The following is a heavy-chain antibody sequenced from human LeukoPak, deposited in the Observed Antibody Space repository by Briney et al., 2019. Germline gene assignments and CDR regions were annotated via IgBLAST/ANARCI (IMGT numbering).Heavy chain of an antibody. J-gene: IGHJ3*02. CDR2: IKQDGSEK. CDR3: ARVRDYVIVRDAFDI. V-gene: IGHV3-7*01. D-gene: IGHD4-17*01. Sequence: GGSLRLSCAASGFTFSSYWMSWVRQAPGKGLEWVANIKQDGSEKYYVDSVKGRFTISRDNAKNSLYLQMNSLRAEDTAVYYCARVRDYVIVRDAFDIWGQGIMVTVSS. CDR1: GFTFSSYW.